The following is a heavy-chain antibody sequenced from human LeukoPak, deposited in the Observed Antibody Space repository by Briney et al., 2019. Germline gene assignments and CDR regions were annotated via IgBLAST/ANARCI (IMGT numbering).Heavy chain of an antibody. V-gene: IGHV3-7*04. J-gene: IGHJ6*03. CDR3: ARGRYCSSTSCYLYYYYMDV. CDR2: IKQDGSEK. CDR1: GFTFSSYW. Sequence: GGSLRLSCAASGFTFSSYWMSWVRQAPGKWLEWVADIKQDGSEKYCVDSVKGRFTISRDNAKNSLYLQMNSLRAEDTAVYYCARGRYCSSTSCYLYYYYMDVWGKGTTVTISS. D-gene: IGHD2-2*01.